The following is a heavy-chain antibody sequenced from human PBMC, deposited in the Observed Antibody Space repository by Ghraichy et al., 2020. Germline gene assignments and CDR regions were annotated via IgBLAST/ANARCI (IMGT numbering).Heavy chain of an antibody. Sequence: ESLNISCAASGFTFSSYAMSWVRQAPGKGLEWVSAISGSGGSTYYADSVKGRFTISRDNSKNTLYLQMNSLRAEDTAVYYCAKGLGSYYGLFDYWGQGTLVTVSS. D-gene: IGHD1-26*01. V-gene: IGHV3-23*01. CDR1: GFTFSSYA. CDR2: ISGSGGST. J-gene: IGHJ4*02. CDR3: AKGLGSYYGLFDY.